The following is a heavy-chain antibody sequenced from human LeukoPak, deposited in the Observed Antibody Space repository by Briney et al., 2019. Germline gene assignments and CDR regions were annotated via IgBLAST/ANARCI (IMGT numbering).Heavy chain of an antibody. Sequence: PGGSLRLSCAASGFIFSYYSMNWVRQAPGEGLEWVSSINSNSNYMSYADSVKGRFTISRDNAKNSLYLQMTSLRAEDTAVYYCARGRGGSPPLFDYWGQGTLVTVSS. V-gene: IGHV3-21*01. CDR3: ARGRGGSPPLFDY. J-gene: IGHJ4*02. CDR1: GFIFSYYS. CDR2: INSNSNYM. D-gene: IGHD1-26*01.